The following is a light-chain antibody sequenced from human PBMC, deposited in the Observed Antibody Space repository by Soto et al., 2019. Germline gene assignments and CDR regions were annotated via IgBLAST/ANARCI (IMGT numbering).Light chain of an antibody. CDR1: QGIRND. J-gene: IGKJ1*01. CDR3: QQYNSYSWT. Sequence: DIPMTQSPSSLSASVGDRVTITCRASQGIRNDLNWYQQKPGRAPNLLIYDASTLESGVPSRFRGSGSETEFTLTISSLQPDDFATYYCQQYNSYSWTFGQGTKVDIK. V-gene: IGKV1-17*01. CDR2: DAS.